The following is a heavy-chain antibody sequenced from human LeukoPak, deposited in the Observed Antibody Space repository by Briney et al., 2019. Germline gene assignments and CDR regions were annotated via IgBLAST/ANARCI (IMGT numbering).Heavy chain of an antibody. CDR1: GVTLSNYA. D-gene: IGHD1-26*01. V-gene: IGHV3-23*01. J-gene: IGHJ4*02. CDR3: AQGGIVGAQGYFDY. Sequence: GGSLRLSCVASGVTLSNYAMSWVRQAPGRGLEWVSALSGSGDITYYAGSVKGRFTISRDNSKNTLYLQMNSLRAEDTAVYYCAQGGIVGAQGYFDYWGQGTLVTVSS. CDR2: LSGSGDIT.